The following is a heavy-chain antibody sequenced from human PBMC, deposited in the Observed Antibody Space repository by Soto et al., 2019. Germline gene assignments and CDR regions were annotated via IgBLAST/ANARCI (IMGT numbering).Heavy chain of an antibody. V-gene: IGHV4-39*01. CDR3: ARRERYYGSPGWFDP. J-gene: IGHJ5*02. Sequence: PSETLSLTCSVSVGSIISFTYYWGWIRQPPGKGLEWIGTVYYNEDTYYNPSLKSRVTITVDTAKNQFSLNLRSVTAADTAMYFCARRERYYGSPGWFDPWGPGTLVTVSS. CDR1: VGSIISFTYY. CDR2: VYYNEDT. D-gene: IGHD3-10*01.